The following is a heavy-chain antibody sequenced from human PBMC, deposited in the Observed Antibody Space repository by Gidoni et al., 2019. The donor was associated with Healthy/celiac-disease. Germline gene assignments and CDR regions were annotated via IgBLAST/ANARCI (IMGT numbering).Heavy chain of an antibody. CDR1: GGSISRGGYY. D-gene: IGHD2-21*01. V-gene: IGHV4-31*03. J-gene: IGHJ4*02. Sequence: QVQLQESGPGLVKPSQTLSLTCTVSGGSISRGGYYWSWLRQHPGKGLEWSGYIYYSGSTYYNPSLKRRVTRSVDTPKNQFSLKRSSVTAADTAVYYCACGEEGFDYWGQGTLVTVSS. CDR3: ACGEEGFDY. CDR2: IYYSGST.